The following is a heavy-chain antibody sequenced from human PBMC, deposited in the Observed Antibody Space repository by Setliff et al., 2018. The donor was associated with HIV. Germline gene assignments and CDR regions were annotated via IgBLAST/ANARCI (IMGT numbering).Heavy chain of an antibody. J-gene: IGHJ4*02. CDR1: GDSISDYY. CDR3: ARADYESGSYFFDY. D-gene: IGHD3-22*01. CDR2: VYYTGTT. Sequence: SETLSLTCTVSGDSISDYYWSWIRQSPGKGLEWIGYVYYTGTTSLNSSVKTRVSMSVDTSKKHFSMRLTSVTSADTAIYYCARADYESGSYFFDYWGQGTLVTVSS. V-gene: IGHV4-59*01.